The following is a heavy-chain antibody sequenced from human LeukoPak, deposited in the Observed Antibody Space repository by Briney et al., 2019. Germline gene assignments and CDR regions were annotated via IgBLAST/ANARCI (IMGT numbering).Heavy chain of an antibody. CDR3: ASITITHPYYYYMDV. D-gene: IGHD3-3*01. V-gene: IGHV1-69*05. CDR2: ITPIFGTA. CDR1: GGTFSSYA. Sequence: GASVKVSCKASGGTFSSYAISWVRQAPGQGLEWMGGITPIFGTANYAQKFQGRVTITTDESTSTAYMELSSLRSEDTAVYYCASITITHPYYYYMDVWGKGTTVTVSS. J-gene: IGHJ6*03.